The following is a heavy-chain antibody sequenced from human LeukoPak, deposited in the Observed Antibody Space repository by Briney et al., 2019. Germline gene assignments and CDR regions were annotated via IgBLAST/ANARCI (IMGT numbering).Heavy chain of an antibody. CDR3: ARGHQRYSSGWFDY. CDR2: IYYSGST. J-gene: IGHJ5*01. V-gene: IGHV4-59*01. D-gene: IGHD6-19*01. CDR1: GGSISSYY. Sequence: SETLSPTCTVSGGSISSYYWSWLRQPPGKGLEWIGYIYYSGSTNYNPSLKSRVTISVDTSKNQFSLKLSSVTAADTAVYYCARGHQRYSSGWFDYWGQGTLVTVSS.